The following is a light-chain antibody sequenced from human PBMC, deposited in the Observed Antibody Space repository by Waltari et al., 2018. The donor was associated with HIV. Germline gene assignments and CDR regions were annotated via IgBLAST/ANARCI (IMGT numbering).Light chain of an antibody. CDR3: ATWDDGLSGWV. J-gene: IGLJ3*02. CDR2: NND. Sequence: QSVVTQPPSASGTPGQRVSMSRSGSASKIGRNTVNWYQHLQQTAPKLLIYNNDERPSGVPDRFSASKTGTSASLDISGLQSEDEADYYCATWDDGLSGWVFGGGTKLTVL. CDR1: ASKIGRNT. V-gene: IGLV1-44*01.